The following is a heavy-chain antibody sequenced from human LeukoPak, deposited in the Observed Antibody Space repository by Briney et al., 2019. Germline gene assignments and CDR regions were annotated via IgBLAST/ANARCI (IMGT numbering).Heavy chain of an antibody. Sequence: GGSLRLSCADSGFILRNHAMNWVRQAPGKGPEWVSGISDNGGSTYYADSVKGRFTISRDTSKNTLHLQMNSLRAEDTAVYYCANLGYCSGGSCYVFEYWGQGTLVTVSS. J-gene: IGHJ4*02. CDR3: ANLGYCSGGSCYVFEY. V-gene: IGHV3-23*01. CDR2: ISDNGGST. D-gene: IGHD2-15*01. CDR1: GFILRNHA.